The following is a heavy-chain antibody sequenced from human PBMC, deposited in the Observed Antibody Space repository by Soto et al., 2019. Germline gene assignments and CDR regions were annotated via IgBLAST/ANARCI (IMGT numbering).Heavy chain of an antibody. J-gene: IGHJ3*02. V-gene: IGHV3-23*01. Sequence: PGGSLRLSCAASGFTFSSYAMSWVRQAPGKGLEWVSAISGSGGGTYYADSVRGRFTISRDNSKNTLYLQMNSLRAEDTAVYYCAKDRRYYDSSGYYYGGAFDIWGQGTMVTVSS. CDR3: AKDRRYYDSSGYYYGGAFDI. CDR1: GFTFSSYA. D-gene: IGHD3-22*01. CDR2: ISGSGGGT.